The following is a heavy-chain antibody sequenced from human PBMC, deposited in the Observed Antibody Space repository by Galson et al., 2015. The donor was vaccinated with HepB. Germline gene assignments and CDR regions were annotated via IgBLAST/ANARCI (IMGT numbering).Heavy chain of an antibody. V-gene: IGHV1-46*04. D-gene: IGHD6-6*01. CDR3: GRDSSTWAIDY. CDR1: GYTFSRHH. Sequence: SLKVSCKASGYTFSRHHIHWVRQAPRQGLEWMGIMPCNEENTRYAKNLQGRVTMTRDPSTSTAYIELISLSSEDTAEYYCGRDSSTWAIDYWGQGTLVTVSS. CDR2: MPCNEENT. J-gene: IGHJ4*02.